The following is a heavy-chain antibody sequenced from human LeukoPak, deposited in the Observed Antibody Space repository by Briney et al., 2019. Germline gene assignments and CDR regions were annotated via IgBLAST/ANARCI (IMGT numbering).Heavy chain of an antibody. CDR2: ICYKVST. Sequence: SETLSLTCTVSGGSISSSSYYWGRLPQPPGKGLEWIGNICYKVSTYYTPSFMGRVTISVDTSKNQLYLKLSSVTAADTAVYYCARQTSFGFDYCDTSGFPVWSQGTLVTVSS. CDR3: ARQTSFGFDYCDTSGFPV. D-gene: IGHD3-22*01. CDR1: GGSISSSSYY. J-gene: IGHJ4*02. V-gene: IGHV4-39*01.